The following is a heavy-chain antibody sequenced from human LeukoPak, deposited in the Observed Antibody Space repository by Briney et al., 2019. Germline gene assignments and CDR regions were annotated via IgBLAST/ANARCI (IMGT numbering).Heavy chain of an antibody. V-gene: IGHV3-15*01. D-gene: IGHD2-15*01. Sequence: GGSLRLSCAASGFTFSNAWMSWVRQAPGKGLEWVGRIKSKTDGGTTDYAAPVKGRFTISRDNSKNTLYLQMNGLRAEDTAVYYCAKSRHCSGGYCYSGFGFDPWGQGTLVTVSS. CDR2: IKSKTDGGTT. J-gene: IGHJ5*02. CDR3: AKSRHCSGGYCYSGFGFDP. CDR1: GFTFSNAW.